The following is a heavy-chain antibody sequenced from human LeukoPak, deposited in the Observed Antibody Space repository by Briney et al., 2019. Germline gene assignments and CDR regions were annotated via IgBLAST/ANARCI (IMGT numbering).Heavy chain of an antibody. CDR2: MNPNSGNT. J-gene: IGHJ3*02. Sequence: ASVKVSCKASGYTFTSYDINWVRQATGQGLEWMGWMNPNSGNTGYAQKFQGRVTMTRNTSISTAYMELSSLRSEDTAVYYCARTGRSFRRLRYAFDIWGQGTMVTVSS. CDR1: GYTFTSYD. D-gene: IGHD3-10*01. CDR3: ARTGRSFRRLRYAFDI. V-gene: IGHV1-8*01.